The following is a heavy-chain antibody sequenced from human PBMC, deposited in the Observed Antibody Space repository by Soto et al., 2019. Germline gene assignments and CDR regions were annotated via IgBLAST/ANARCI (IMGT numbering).Heavy chain of an antibody. Sequence: QVQLVQSGAEVKKPGASVKVSCKASGYTFTSYGISWVRQAPGQGLEWMGWISASNGNTNYEQKLQGRVSMTADTSPSTEYLEMRSRRSYDTAVYYCARDPGSAGFNRLSYFYYYGMPVWGQGTTVTV. D-gene: IGHD3-16*02. CDR3: ARDPGSAGFNRLSYFYYYGMPV. J-gene: IGHJ6*02. CDR1: GYTFTSYG. V-gene: IGHV1-18*01. CDR2: ISASNGNT.